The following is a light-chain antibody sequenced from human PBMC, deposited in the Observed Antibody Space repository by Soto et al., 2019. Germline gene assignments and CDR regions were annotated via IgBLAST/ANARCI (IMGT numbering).Light chain of an antibody. V-gene: IGKV1-5*01. CDR2: DAS. CDR3: QWYNSYPLT. Sequence: DIQMTQSPSTLSASVGDRVTITCRATQSINRYLAWYQQKPGKAPKLLIYDASILESGVPSRFSGSASGTEFNLTISSLLPEDFATYYCQWYNSYPLTFGGGTKAENK. CDR1: QSINRY. J-gene: IGKJ4*01.